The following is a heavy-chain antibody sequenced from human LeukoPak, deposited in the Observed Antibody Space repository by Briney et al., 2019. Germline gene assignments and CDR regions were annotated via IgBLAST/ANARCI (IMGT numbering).Heavy chain of an antibody. J-gene: IGHJ4*02. V-gene: IGHV3-48*01. D-gene: IGHD3-10*01. Sequence: GGSLRLSCAASGFTFSTYSMSWVRQAPGKGLEWVSYISSISSIIYYADSVKGRFTISRDNAKSSLYLQMNSLRAEDTAVYYCARSRPGTESGQPNFDYWGQGTLVTVSS. CDR1: GFTFSTYS. CDR3: ARSRPGTESGQPNFDY. CDR2: ISSISSII.